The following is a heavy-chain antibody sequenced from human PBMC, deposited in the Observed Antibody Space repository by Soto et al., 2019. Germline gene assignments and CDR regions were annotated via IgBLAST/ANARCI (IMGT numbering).Heavy chain of an antibody. CDR3: VREGGPDWWFDP. J-gene: IGHJ5*02. CDR2: ISTSGTT. CDR1: GASISSYF. D-gene: IGHD2-15*01. Sequence: QVQLQESGPGLVEPSETLSLTCTVSGASISSYFWTWIRQPAGKGLDWIGRISTSGTTNYNPSLTGRVYMCVDTSRNDFSLNLSSVTAADTGGYYCVREGGPDWWFDPWGQGTLVTVSS. V-gene: IGHV4-4*07.